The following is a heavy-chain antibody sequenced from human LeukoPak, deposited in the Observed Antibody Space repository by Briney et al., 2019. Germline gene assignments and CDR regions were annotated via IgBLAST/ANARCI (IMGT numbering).Heavy chain of an antibody. D-gene: IGHD5-24*01. V-gene: IGHV4-59*01. CDR1: GGSFSGYY. Sequence: PSETLSLTCAVYGGSFSGYYWSWIRQPPGKGLEWIGYIYYSGSTNYNPSLKSRVTISVDTSKNQFSLKLSSVTAADTAVYYCARDRVGMATIGFDYWGQGTLVTVSS. CDR2: IYYSGST. J-gene: IGHJ4*02. CDR3: ARDRVGMATIGFDY.